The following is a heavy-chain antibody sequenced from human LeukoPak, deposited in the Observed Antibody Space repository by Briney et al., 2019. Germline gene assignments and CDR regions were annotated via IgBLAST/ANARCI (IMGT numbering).Heavy chain of an antibody. D-gene: IGHD3-22*01. CDR2: ISYDGGFK. Sequence: GRSLRLSCTASGFTFSSYAFHWVRQAPGKGLEWVAIISYDGGFKYYTDSVKGRFTISRDNSKNTLYLQMNSLRAEDTAVYHCARGPYYDSSTYQDFWGQGTLVTVSS. CDR3: ARGPYYDSSTYQDF. J-gene: IGHJ4*02. CDR1: GFTFSSYA. V-gene: IGHV3-30-3*01.